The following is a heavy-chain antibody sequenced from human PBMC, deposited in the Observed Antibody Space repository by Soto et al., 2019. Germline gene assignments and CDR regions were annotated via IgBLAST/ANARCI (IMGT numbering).Heavy chain of an antibody. CDR3: AKATATGGGAFEI. CDR1: GFICSSYD. CDR2: ILVGGST. D-gene: IGHD2-8*02. V-gene: IGHV3-23*01. J-gene: IGHJ3*02. Sequence: GSLRLSCAVSGFICSSYDMSWVRQAPGKGLEWVSTILVGGSTHYEDSVKGRFTISRDTSKSTVYLQMNSLTAGDTAVYYCAKATATGGGAFEICGQGTMVTVSS.